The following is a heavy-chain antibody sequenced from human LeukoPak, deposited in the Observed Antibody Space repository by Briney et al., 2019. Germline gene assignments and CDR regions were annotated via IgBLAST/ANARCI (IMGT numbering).Heavy chain of an antibody. CDR3: ARRALRYCSSTSCPAQYYGVDV. D-gene: IGHD2-2*01. V-gene: IGHV3-7*03. CDR2: LKEDGSEK. CDR1: GFFFSSYW. J-gene: IGHJ6*04. Sequence: GGSLRLSCAASGFFFSSYWMSWVRQPPGKGLEGVANLKEDGSEKYYVDSVKGRFTISRDNAKNSLYLQTNSLRAEDTAVYYCARRALRYCSSTSCPAQYYGVDVWGKGTTVTVSS.